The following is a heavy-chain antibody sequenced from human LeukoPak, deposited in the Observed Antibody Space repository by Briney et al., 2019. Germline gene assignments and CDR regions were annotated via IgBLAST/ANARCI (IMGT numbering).Heavy chain of an antibody. CDR1: SESFSGYF. CDR3: ARGLLTGSPYNPIFGY. J-gene: IGHJ4*02. D-gene: IGHD3-9*01. V-gene: IGHV4-34*01. Sequence: SETLSLTCAIYSESFSGYFWSWIRQPPGKGLEWIGEINYSGSTNYNPSLKSRVTISVDTSKNQFSLKLSSVTAADTAVYYCARGLLTGSPYNPIFGYWGQGTLVTVSS. CDR2: INYSGST.